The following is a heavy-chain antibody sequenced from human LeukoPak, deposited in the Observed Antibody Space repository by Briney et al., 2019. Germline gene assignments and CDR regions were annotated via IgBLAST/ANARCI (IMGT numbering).Heavy chain of an antibody. V-gene: IGHV3-48*03. CDR1: GFTFSSYE. D-gene: IGHD6-13*01. J-gene: IGHJ6*02. Sequence: GGSLRLSCAASGFTFSSYEMNWVRQAPGKGLEWVSYISSSGSTIYYADSVKGRFTISRDNTKNSLYLQMNSLRAEDTAVYHCARGAYTAAGSHPSYYYYYGMDVWGQGTTVTVSS. CDR2: ISSSGSTI. CDR3: ARGAYTAAGSHPSYYYYYGMDV.